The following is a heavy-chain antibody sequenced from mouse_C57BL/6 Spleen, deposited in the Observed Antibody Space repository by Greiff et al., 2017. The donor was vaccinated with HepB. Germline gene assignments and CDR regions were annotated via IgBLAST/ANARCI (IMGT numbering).Heavy chain of an antibody. J-gene: IGHJ2*01. CDR1: GYAFSSSW. Sequence: VQLKESGPELVKPGASVKISCKASGYAFSSSWMNWVKQRPGKGLEWIGRIYPGDGDTNYNGKFKGKATLTADKSSSTAHMQLSSLTSEDSAVYFCARSSLGRIDYWGQGTTLTVSS. V-gene: IGHV1-82*01. CDR2: IYPGDGDT. D-gene: IGHD3-3*01. CDR3: ARSSLGRIDY.